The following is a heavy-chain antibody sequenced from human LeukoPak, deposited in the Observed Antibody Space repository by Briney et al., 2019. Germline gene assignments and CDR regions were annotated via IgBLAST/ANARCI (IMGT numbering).Heavy chain of an antibody. CDR2: IYTSGST. Sequence: SETLSLTCTVSGGSISSGSYYLSWIRHPAGKGLEWIGRIYTSGSTNYNPSLKSRVNISVDTSKNQFSLKLSSVTAADTAVYYCAREDYDILTTEFDPWGQGTLVTVSS. CDR3: AREDYDILTTEFDP. V-gene: IGHV4-61*02. CDR1: GGSISSGSYY. D-gene: IGHD3-9*01. J-gene: IGHJ5*02.